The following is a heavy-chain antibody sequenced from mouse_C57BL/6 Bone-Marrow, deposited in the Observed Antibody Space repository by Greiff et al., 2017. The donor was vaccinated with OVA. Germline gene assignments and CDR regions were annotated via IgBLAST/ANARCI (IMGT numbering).Heavy chain of an antibody. CDR1: GYTFTDYE. CDR3: TTAMATRAWFAY. D-gene: IGHD2-2*01. V-gene: IGHV1-15*01. Sequence: QVQLQQSGAELVRPGASVTLSCKASGYTFTDYEMHWVKQTPVHGLEWIGAIDPETGGTAYNQKFKGKAILTADKSSSTAYMELRSLTSEDSAVYYCTTAMATRAWFAYWGQGTLVTVSA. J-gene: IGHJ3*01. CDR2: IDPETGGT.